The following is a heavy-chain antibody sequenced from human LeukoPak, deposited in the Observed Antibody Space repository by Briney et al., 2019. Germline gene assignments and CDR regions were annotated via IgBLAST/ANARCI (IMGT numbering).Heavy chain of an antibody. Sequence: SETLSLTCAVYGGSFSGYYWSWIRQSPGNGLEWIGQINHSGSTNYSPPLKSRLTLSVDTSQNQFSLKLNSVTAADTAVYYCARGDWGLNAFDIWGQGTMVAVSS. CDR3: ARGDWGLNAFDI. CDR1: GGSFSGYY. V-gene: IGHV4-34*01. CDR2: INHSGST. J-gene: IGHJ3*02. D-gene: IGHD7-27*01.